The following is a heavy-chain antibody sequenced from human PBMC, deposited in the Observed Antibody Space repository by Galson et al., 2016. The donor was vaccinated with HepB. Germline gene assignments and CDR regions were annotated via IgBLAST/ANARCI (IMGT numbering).Heavy chain of an antibody. D-gene: IGHD4-23*01. V-gene: IGHV3-30-3*01. CDR3: ARELDLTAVACFDY. J-gene: IGHJ4*02. CDR2: ISYDGSNK. Sequence: SLRLSCAVSGFTFSGYAIHWVRQAPGKGLEWVAIISYDGSNKHYADSVKGRFTISRDNSKNTLYLQMNSLRAEDTAVYYCARELDLTAVACFDYWGQGTLVTVSS. CDR1: GFTFSGYA.